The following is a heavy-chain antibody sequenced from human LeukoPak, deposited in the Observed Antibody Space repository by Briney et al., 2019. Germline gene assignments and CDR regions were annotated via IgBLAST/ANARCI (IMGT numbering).Heavy chain of an antibody. J-gene: IGHJ4*02. D-gene: IGHD4-17*01. CDR1: GFTFSSYS. Sequence: GGSLRLSCAASGFTFSSYSMNWVRQAPGKGLEWVSVIYSGGSTYYADSVKGRFTISRDNSKNTLYLQMNSLRAEDTAVYYCARLGKSTVTTVDGDYWGQGTLVTVSS. V-gene: IGHV3-53*01. CDR3: ARLGKSTVTTVDGDY. CDR2: IYSGGST.